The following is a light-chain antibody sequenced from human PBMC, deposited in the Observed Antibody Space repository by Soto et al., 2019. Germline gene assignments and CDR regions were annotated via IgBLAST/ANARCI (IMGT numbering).Light chain of an antibody. J-gene: IGLJ2*01. Sequence: QSVLTQPPSASGTPGQRVTISCSGSSSIIGANPINWYQQLPGTAPKLLIYNNDQRPSGVPDRFSASKSGTSASLAISGLQSEEDADYYCEAWDDSLYGAVLGGGTKLTVL. CDR3: EAWDDSLYGAV. V-gene: IGLV1-44*01. CDR2: NND. CDR1: SSIIGANP.